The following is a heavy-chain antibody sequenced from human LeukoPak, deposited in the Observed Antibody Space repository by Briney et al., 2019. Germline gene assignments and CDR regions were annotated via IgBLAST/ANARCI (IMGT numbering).Heavy chain of an antibody. V-gene: IGHV3-7*01. Sequence: GGSLRLSCTASGFTFSSYWMTWVRQAPGKGLEWVANIKQDGSEKYYVDSVKGRFTISRDNAKNSLYLQMNSLRAEDTAVYYCARDAIAAADLYYYYYMDVWGKGTTVTISS. CDR1: GFTFSSYW. J-gene: IGHJ6*03. CDR2: IKQDGSEK. CDR3: ARDAIAAADLYYYYYMDV. D-gene: IGHD6-13*01.